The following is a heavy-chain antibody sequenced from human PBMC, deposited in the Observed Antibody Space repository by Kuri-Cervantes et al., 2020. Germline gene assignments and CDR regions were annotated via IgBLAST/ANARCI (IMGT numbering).Heavy chain of an antibody. CDR2: ISYDGSNK. CDR1: GFTFSSYA. D-gene: IGHD3-22*01. J-gene: IGHJ4*02. CDR3: ARDRDSSGYYSPNFDY. Sequence: GESLKISCAASGFTFSSYAMHWVRQAPGKGLEWVAVISYDGSNKYYADSVKGRFTISRDNSKNTLYLQMNSLGAEDTAVYYCARDRDSSGYYSPNFDYWGQGTLVTVSS. V-gene: IGHV3-30-3*01.